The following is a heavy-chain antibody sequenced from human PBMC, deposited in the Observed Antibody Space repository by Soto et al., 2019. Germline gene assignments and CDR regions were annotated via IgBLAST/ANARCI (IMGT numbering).Heavy chain of an antibody. CDR3: AKDGRTTPYYYYYYMDV. J-gene: IGHJ6*03. CDR1: GFTFSSLA. CDR2: ISGSIGST. V-gene: IGHV3-23*01. D-gene: IGHD4-4*01. Sequence: GGSLRLSCAASGFTFSSLAMSWVRQAPGKGLEWVSAISGSIGSTYYADSVKGRFTISRDNSKNTLYLQMNSLRAEDTAVYYCAKDGRTTPYYYYYYMDVWGKGTTVTVSS.